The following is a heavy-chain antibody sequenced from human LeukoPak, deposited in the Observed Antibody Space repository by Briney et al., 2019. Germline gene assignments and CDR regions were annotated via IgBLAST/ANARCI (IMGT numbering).Heavy chain of an antibody. CDR3: ARGCSSCYYYYYMDV. J-gene: IGHJ6*03. Sequence: ASVKVSCKASGYTFTGYYMHWVRQAPGQGLEWMGWINPNSGGTNYARKFQGRVTMTRDTSISTAYMELSRLRSDDTAVYYCARGCSSCYYYYYMDVWGKGTTVTVSS. V-gene: IGHV1-2*02. CDR2: INPNSGGT. D-gene: IGHD6-13*01. CDR1: GYTFTGYY.